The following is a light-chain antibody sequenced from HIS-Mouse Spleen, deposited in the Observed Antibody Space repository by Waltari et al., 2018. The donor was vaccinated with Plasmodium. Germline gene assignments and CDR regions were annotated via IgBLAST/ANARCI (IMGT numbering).Light chain of an antibody. J-gene: IGKJ2*01. V-gene: IGKV1-8*01. CDR3: QQYYSYPYT. CDR2: AAS. Sequence: AIRMAQSPSSFSASPGDRATITCRASQGISSYLAWYQQKPGKAPKLLIYAASTLPSGVPSRFSGSGSGTDFTLTISCLQSEDFATYYCQQYYSYPYTFGQGTKLEIK. CDR1: QGISSY.